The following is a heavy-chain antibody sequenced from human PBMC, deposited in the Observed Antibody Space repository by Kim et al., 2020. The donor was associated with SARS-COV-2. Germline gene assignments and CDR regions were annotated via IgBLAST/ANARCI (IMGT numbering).Heavy chain of an antibody. V-gene: IGHV4-59*01. D-gene: IGHD3-3*01. J-gene: IGHJ4*02. CDR1: GGSISGYY. Sequence: SETLSLTCTVSGGSISGYYWSWIRQPPGKGLEWIGYIYYSGSTNYNPSLKSRVTISVDTSKNQFSLKLSSVTAADTAVYYCARAAIFGTWDYWGQGTLVTVSS. CDR3: ARAAIFGTWDY. CDR2: IYYSGST.